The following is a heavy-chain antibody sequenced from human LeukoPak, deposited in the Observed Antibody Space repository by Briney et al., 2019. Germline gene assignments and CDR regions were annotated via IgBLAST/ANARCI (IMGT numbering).Heavy chain of an antibody. J-gene: IGHJ5*02. D-gene: IGHD3-10*01. CDR3: AGGVWFGELINWFDP. V-gene: IGHV4-61*01. CDR1: GYSISSSYY. CDR2: IYYSGST. Sequence: SETLSLTCTVSGYSISSSYYWSWIRQPPGKGLEWIGYIYYSGSTNYNPSLKSRVTISVDTSKNQFSLKLSSVTAADTAVYYCAGGVWFGELINWFDPWGQGTLVTVSS.